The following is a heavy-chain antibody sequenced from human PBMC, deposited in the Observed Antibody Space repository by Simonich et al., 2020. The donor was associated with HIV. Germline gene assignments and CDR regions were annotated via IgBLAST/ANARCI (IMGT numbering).Heavy chain of an antibody. CDR1: GGSFSGYY. CDR2: INHSGST. Sequence: QVQLLQWGAGLLKPSETLSLTCAVYGGSFSGYYWSWIRQPPGKGLEWIGEINHSGSTNYNPSLKSRVTISVDTSKNQFSLKLSSVTAADTAVYYCARGFYQRLYYFDYWGQGTLVTVSS. J-gene: IGHJ4*02. V-gene: IGHV4-34*01. CDR3: ARGFYQRLYYFDY. D-gene: IGHD2-2*01.